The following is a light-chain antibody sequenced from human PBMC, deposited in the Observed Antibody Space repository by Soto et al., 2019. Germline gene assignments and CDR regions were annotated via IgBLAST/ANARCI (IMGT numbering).Light chain of an antibody. CDR3: QSYDSSLSGSV. V-gene: IGLV1-40*01. J-gene: IGLJ2*01. CDR2: GNS. CDR1: SSNIGAGYD. Sequence: QPVLTQPPSVSGVPGPRVTISCTGSSSNIGAGYDVHWYQQLPGTAPKLLIYGNSHRPSGVPDRFSGSKSGTSASLAITGLQAEDEADYYCQSYDSSLSGSVFGGGTKGTVL.